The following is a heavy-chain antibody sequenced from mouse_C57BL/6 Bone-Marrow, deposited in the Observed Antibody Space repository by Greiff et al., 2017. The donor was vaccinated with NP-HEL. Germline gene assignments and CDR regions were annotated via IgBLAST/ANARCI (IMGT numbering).Heavy chain of an antibody. Sequence: EVMLVESGGGLVKPGGSLKLSCAASGFTFSSYAMSWVRQTPEKRLEWVATISDGGSYTYYPDNVKGRFTISRDNAKNNLYLQMSHLKSEDTAMYYCARDRRSWFAYWGQGTLVTVSA. CDR3: ARDRRSWFAY. CDR2: ISDGGSYT. CDR1: GFTFSSYA. V-gene: IGHV5-4*01. J-gene: IGHJ3*01.